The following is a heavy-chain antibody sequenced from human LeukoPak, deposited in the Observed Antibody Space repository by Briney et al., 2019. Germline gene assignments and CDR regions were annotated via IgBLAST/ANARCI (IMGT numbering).Heavy chain of an antibody. CDR3: ARDSYGGNSFDY. V-gene: IGHV4-34*01. Sequence: SETLSLTCAVYGVSFSGYYWSWLRQPPGKGLEWVGEINHSGSTNYNPSLKSRVTISVDTSKNQFSLKLSSVTAADTAVYYCARDSYGGNSFDYWGQGTLVTVSS. J-gene: IGHJ4*02. CDR1: GVSFSGYY. CDR2: INHSGST. D-gene: IGHD4-23*01.